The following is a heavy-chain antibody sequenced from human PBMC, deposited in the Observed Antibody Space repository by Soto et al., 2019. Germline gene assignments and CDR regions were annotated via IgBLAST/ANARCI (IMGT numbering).Heavy chain of an antibody. V-gene: IGHV3-66*01. D-gene: IGHD3-16*02. J-gene: IGHJ6*03. Sequence: EVQLVESGGGLVQPGGSLRLSCAASGFTVSSNYMSWVRQAPGKGLEWVSVIYSGGSTYYADSVKGRFTISRDNSKNTLYLQMNSLRAEDTAVYYCARDPDPYDYIWGSYRSKGPDFMDVWGKGTTVTVSS. CDR2: IYSGGST. CDR1: GFTVSSNY. CDR3: ARDPDPYDYIWGSYRSKGPDFMDV.